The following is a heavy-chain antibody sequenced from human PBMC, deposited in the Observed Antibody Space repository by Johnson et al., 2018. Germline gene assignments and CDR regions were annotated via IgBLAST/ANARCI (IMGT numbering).Heavy chain of an antibody. V-gene: IGHV3-49*03. D-gene: IGHD3-3*01. CDR1: GFTLGAYA. CDR2: VRRKAYGGTT. J-gene: IGHJ6*02. Sequence: EVQLLESGGGLVQPGRSLRLSCTASGFTLGAYAMTWFRQAPGQGLEWVGFVRRKAYGGTTEYAAAVRGRFSITGDASKNTLYVKMNILKTEDTAGYYGTTEAPGITIFGVVTPYYYYGMDVWGQGTTVTVSS. CDR3: TTEAPGITIFGVVTPYYYYGMDV.